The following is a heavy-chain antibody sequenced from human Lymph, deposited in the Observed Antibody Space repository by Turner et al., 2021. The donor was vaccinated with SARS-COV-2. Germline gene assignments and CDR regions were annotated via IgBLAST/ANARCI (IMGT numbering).Heavy chain of an antibody. CDR1: GFTFSNYA. D-gene: IGHD3-16*01. Sequence: EVQLLESGGYLVQLGGPLRLSCAAAGFTFSNYAMSWVRQAPGKGLEWVSDISGSGARTYYADSVKGRFTISRDNSKNTLFLQMNSLRADDTAIYYCAKSPLGEDYFDYWGQGTLVTVSS. J-gene: IGHJ4*02. CDR2: ISGSGART. CDR3: AKSPLGEDYFDY. V-gene: IGHV3-23*01.